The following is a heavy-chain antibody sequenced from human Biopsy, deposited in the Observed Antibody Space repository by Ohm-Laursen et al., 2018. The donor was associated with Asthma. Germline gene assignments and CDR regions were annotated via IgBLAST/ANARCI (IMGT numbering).Heavy chain of an antibody. CDR3: AGTFHFWSPYHAEHYQL. J-gene: IGHJ1*01. V-gene: IGHV3-7*01. CDR1: GFTFGDYC. Sequence: SLRLSCTASGFTFGDYCMSRVRQVPGQGLEWVANIKHDGSEKNHVDSLKGRFTISRDNAKNLLFLQMNSLRAEDTAVYYCAGTFHFWSPYHAEHYQLWGQGTLVTVSS. D-gene: IGHD3-3*01. CDR2: IKHDGSEK.